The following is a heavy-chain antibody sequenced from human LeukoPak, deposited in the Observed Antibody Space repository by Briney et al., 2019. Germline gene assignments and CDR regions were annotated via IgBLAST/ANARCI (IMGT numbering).Heavy chain of an antibody. D-gene: IGHD1-1*01. J-gene: IGHJ5*02. Sequence: GGSLRLSCAASGFTFSSFEMHWVRQPPGKGLEWVTVISHDGSNQYYADSVRGRFTISRDNSKNTLYLQMNSLRDEDTAVYYCARDQGTSTTAPKRKGRFDPWGQGTLVTVSS. CDR2: ISHDGSNQ. V-gene: IGHV3-30-3*01. CDR1: GFTFSSFE. CDR3: ARDQGTSTTAPKRKGRFDP.